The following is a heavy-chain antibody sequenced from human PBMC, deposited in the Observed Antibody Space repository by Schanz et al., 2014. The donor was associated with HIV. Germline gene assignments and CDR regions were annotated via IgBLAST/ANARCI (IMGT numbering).Heavy chain of an antibody. Sequence: QVQLVESGGGVVQPGKSLRLSCAASGFTFNTYGMHWVRQAPGKGLEWVALISYDGINKYYGDSVKGRFTISRDNSKNTVYLQMNSLRAEDTAVYYCAKDRNYYDSRFLGKGNYYYYYGMDVWGQGTTVTVSS. D-gene: IGHD3-22*01. CDR3: AKDRNYYDSRFLGKGNYYYYYGMDV. V-gene: IGHV3-30*18. J-gene: IGHJ6*02. CDR1: GFTFNTYG. CDR2: ISYDGINK.